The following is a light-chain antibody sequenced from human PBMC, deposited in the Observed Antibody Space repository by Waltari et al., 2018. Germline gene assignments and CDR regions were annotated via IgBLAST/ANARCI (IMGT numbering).Light chain of an antibody. CDR1: QGISSW. CDR2: AAS. CDR3: QQGYNTPWT. Sequence: DIQMTQSPSSLSASVGDKVTITCRASQGISSWLAWYQQKPGKAPKLLIYAASSLQSGVPSRFSGSGSGTDYTLTISSLQPEDFATYYCQQGYNTPWTFGQVTKVEIK. J-gene: IGKJ1*01. V-gene: IGKV1-12*01.